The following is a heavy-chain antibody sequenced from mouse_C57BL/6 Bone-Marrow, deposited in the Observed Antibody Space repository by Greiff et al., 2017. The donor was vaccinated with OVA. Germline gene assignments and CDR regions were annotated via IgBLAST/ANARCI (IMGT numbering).Heavy chain of an antibody. V-gene: IGHV1-39*01. J-gene: IGHJ4*01. CDR2: INPNYGTT. D-gene: IGHD1-1*01. CDR1: GYSFTDYN. CDR3: ARPSLTTVVVDYAMDY. Sequence: VHVKQSGPELVKPGASVKISCKASGYSFTDYNMNWVKQSNGKSLEWIGVINPNYGTTSYNQKFKGKATLTVDQSSSTAYMQLNSLTSEDSAVYYCARPSLTTVVVDYAMDYWGQGTSVTVSS.